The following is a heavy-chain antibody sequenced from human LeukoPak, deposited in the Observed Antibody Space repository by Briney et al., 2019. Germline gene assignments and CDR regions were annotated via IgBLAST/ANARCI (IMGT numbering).Heavy chain of an antibody. CDR1: GDSVSSNSAA. Sequence: SQTLSLTCAISGDSVSSNSAAWNWIRQSPSRGLEWLGRTYYRSKWYNDYAVSVKSRITINPDTSKNQFSLQLNSVTPEDTAVYYCARTEDYGDYASDAFDIWGQGTMVTVSS. V-gene: IGHV6-1*01. D-gene: IGHD4-17*01. J-gene: IGHJ3*02. CDR3: ARTEDYGDYASDAFDI. CDR2: TYYRSKWYN.